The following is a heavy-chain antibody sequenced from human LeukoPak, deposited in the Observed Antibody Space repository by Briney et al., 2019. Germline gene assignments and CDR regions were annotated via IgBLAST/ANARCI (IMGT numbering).Heavy chain of an antibody. CDR2: INQGGSEK. Sequence: PGGSLRLSCAASGFTFSSYWMSWVRQAPEKGLEWVANINQGGSEKYYVDSVRGRFTISRDNAKNSLYLQMNSLRAEDTAVYYCARDKGYYYDSSGYGYWGQGTLVTVSS. CDR1: GFTFSSYW. D-gene: IGHD3-22*01. CDR3: ARDKGYYYDSSGYGY. V-gene: IGHV3-7*01. J-gene: IGHJ4*02.